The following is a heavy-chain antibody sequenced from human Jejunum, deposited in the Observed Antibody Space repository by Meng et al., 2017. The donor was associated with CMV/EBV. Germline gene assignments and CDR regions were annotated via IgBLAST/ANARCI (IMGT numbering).Heavy chain of an antibody. Sequence: VKREEVGSGLGRPSETLSLTCTVSGVSISTHYWSWIRQTPGKGLEWIASIHYTGRADYSPSLKSRVTISIDTSKNQFSLKLNSVTAADTAVYYCAKETLVASPPEGFDYWGQGTLVTVSS. CDR1: GVSISTHY. D-gene: IGHD1-14*01. J-gene: IGHJ4*02. V-gene: IGHV4-59*08. CDR2: IHYTGRA. CDR3: AKETLVASPPEGFDY.